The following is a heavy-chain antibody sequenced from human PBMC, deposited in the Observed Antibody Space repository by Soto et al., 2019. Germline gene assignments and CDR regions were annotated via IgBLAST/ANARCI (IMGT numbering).Heavy chain of an antibody. CDR1: GFTFSSYW. Sequence: EVQLVESGGGLVQPGGSLRLSCAASGFTFSSYWMTWVRQAPGKALEWVANINPDGSEKYYVDSVKGRFTISRDNAKNSLYLQMDSPRAEDPVVYFCARGVTTGFDAFDMWGQGTMVTVSS. V-gene: IGHV3-7*01. J-gene: IGHJ3*02. CDR3: ARGVTTGFDAFDM. CDR2: INPDGSEK. D-gene: IGHD3-3*01.